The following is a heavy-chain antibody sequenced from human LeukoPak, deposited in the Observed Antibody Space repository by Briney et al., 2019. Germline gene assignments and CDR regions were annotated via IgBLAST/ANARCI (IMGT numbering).Heavy chain of an antibody. D-gene: IGHD2-15*01. Sequence: ASVKVSCKASGYIFTGYYIHWVRQAPGQGLEWMGWSNPNSGATNYAQKFQGRVTMTTDTSISAAYMDLSRLRFDDTALYYCAKGTRRIWSDFDYWGQGTLVTASS. J-gene: IGHJ4*02. CDR2: SNPNSGAT. V-gene: IGHV1-2*02. CDR3: AKGTRRIWSDFDY. CDR1: GYIFTGYY.